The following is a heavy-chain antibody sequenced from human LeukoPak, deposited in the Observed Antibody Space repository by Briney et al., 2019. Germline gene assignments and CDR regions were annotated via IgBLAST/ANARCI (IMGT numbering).Heavy chain of an antibody. V-gene: IGHV3-33*01. Sequence: GGSLRLSCAASGFTFSSHGMHWVRQAPGKGLEWVALMWYDGSKQYYADPVKGRFTFSKDNSKNTLYLQMNSLRAEDTAVYYCARDVGYNWLEIDYWGQGTLVTVSS. CDR2: MWYDGSKQ. CDR3: ARDVGYNWLEIDY. D-gene: IGHD5-24*01. J-gene: IGHJ4*02. CDR1: GFTFSSHG.